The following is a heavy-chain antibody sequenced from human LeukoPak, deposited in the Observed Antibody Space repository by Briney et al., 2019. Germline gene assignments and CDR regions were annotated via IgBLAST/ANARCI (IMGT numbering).Heavy chain of an antibody. D-gene: IGHD2-8*01. J-gene: IGHJ4*02. CDR1: GFTFSSYS. CDR3: ARETVGYCTNGVCRDFDY. Sequence: GGSLRLSCAASGFTFSSYSMNWVRQAPGKGLEWVSSISSSSSTIYYADSVKGRFTISRDNAKNSLYLQMNSLRAEDTAVYYCARETVGYCTNGVCRDFDYWGQGTLVTVSS. V-gene: IGHV3-48*01. CDR2: ISSSSSTI.